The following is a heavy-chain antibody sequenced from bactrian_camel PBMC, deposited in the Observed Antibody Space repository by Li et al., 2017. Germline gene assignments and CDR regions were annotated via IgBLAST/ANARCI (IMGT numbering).Heavy chain of an antibody. D-gene: IGHD1*01. V-gene: IGHV3S40*01. CDR1: GFTFSNYD. CDR2: ISFEGTS. Sequence: VQLVESGGGLVQPGGSLRLSCAASGFTFSNYDMSWVRQAPGKEREWVSSISFEGTSAYVESVKGRFTISRDNAKNTLYLQLNSLKTEDTAMYYCAKDPNGWLGYDYWGQGTQVTVS. CDR3: AKDPNGWLGYDY. J-gene: IGHJ4*01.